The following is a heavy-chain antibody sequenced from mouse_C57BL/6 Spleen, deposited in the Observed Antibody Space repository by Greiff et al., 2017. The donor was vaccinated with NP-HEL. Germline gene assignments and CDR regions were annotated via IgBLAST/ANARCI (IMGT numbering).Heavy chain of an antibody. D-gene: IGHD1-1*01. CDR3: ARSDSLYARCAY. Sequence: EVQLQQSGPVLVKPGASVKMSCKASGYTFTDYYMNWVKQSHGKSLEWIGVINPYNGRTSYNQKFKGKATLTVDKSSSTAYMELNSLTSEDTAVDYCARSDSLYARCAYWGQGTLVTVSA. CDR1: GYTFTDYY. CDR2: INPYNGRT. J-gene: IGHJ3*01. V-gene: IGHV1-19*01.